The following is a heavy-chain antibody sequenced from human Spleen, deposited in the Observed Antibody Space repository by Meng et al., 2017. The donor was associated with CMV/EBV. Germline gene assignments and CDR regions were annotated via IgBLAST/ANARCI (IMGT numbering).Heavy chain of an antibody. Sequence: ASVKVSCKASGYTFTNYDINWVRQATGQGLEWMGWMNPNSANTGYGQKFQGRVTMTRITSAGTAYMELSSLRSEDTAVYYCAREWLGPYYYDSSGYYFFDYWGQGTLVTVSS. D-gene: IGHD3-22*01. V-gene: IGHV1-8*01. CDR2: MNPNSANT. J-gene: IGHJ4*02. CDR1: GYTFTNYD. CDR3: AREWLGPYYYDSSGYYFFDY.